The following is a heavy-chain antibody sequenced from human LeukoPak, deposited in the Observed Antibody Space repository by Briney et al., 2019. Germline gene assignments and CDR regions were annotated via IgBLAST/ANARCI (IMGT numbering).Heavy chain of an antibody. D-gene: IGHD7-27*01. Sequence: SETLSLTCAVSGYSITNNYYWGWIRQPPGKGLEWIGSIYYGASTYYNPSLKSRVTISLDASKNQFSLGLTSVTAADTAVYYCARLGNTRVSIDPWGQGTLVTVSS. V-gene: IGHV4-38-2*01. J-gene: IGHJ5*02. CDR3: ARLGNTRVSIDP. CDR1: GYSITNNYY. CDR2: IYYGAST.